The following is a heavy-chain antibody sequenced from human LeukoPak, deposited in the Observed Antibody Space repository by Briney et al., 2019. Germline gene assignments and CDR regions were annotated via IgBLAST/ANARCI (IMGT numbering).Heavy chain of an antibody. V-gene: IGHV4-59*12. CDR2: IYYTGTT. CDR3: ASHCSGGSCYWALFQH. Sequence: SETLSLTCTVSGGSISSYYWSWIRQTPGMRLEWIGYIYYTGTTNYNPSLKSRVTISVDTSKNQFSLKLSSVTAADTAVYYCASHCSGGSCYWALFQHWGQGTLVTVSS. CDR1: GGSISSYY. J-gene: IGHJ1*01. D-gene: IGHD2-15*01.